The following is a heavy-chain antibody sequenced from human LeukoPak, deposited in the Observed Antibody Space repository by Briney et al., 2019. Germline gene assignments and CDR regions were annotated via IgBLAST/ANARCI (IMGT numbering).Heavy chain of an antibody. Sequence: SETLSLTCTVSGGSISSYYWSWIRQPPGKGLEWIGYIYYSGSTNYNPSLKSRVTISVDTSKNQFSLKLSSVTAADTAVYYCARDSDYGSGSYYTFDYWGQGTLVT. V-gene: IGHV4-59*12. J-gene: IGHJ4*02. CDR2: IYYSGST. CDR1: GGSISSYY. D-gene: IGHD3-10*01. CDR3: ARDSDYGSGSYYTFDY.